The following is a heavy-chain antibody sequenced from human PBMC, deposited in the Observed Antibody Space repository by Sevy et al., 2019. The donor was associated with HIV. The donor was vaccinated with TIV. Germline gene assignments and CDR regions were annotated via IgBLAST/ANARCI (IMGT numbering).Heavy chain of an antibody. CDR3: VGPKLTYTNGWHYFDY. D-gene: IGHD2-8*01. CDR2: IRHGGYT. V-gene: IGHV4-39*01. J-gene: IGHJ4*02. CDR1: GASISNTAYY. Sequence: SETLSLTCIVSGASISNTAYYWGWIHQSPGKGLEWIASIRHGGYTFYNPSLKSRVTISADTSKNQFSLKLTSVSAADTSIYYCVGPKLTYTNGWHYFDYWGQGIVVTVSS.